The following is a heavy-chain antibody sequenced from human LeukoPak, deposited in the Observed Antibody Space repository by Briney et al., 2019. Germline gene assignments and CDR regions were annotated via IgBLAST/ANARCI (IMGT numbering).Heavy chain of an antibody. V-gene: IGHV3-64D*09. CDR3: AERSGLYFDY. J-gene: IGHJ4*02. Sequence: GGSLRLSCSGSGFTFSSYAIHWVRQAPGKGLQYVSGISSNGGNTYNADSVKGRFTISRDNSKNTVDLQMSSLRAEDTAVYYCAERSGLYFDYWGQGTLVTVSS. D-gene: IGHD1-26*01. CDR2: ISSNGGNT. CDR1: GFTFSSYA.